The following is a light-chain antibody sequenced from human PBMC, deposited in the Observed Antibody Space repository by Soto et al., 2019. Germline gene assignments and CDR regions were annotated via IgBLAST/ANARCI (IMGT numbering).Light chain of an antibody. CDR2: DES. Sequence: EIVMTKSPATLSVSPGERATLSSRASQSVSRNLAWYQQKPGQPPRLLIYDESTRATGVPARFGGSGSGTEFTLTVSGLQSEDFAVYYCQQYGDWPPDTFGQGTKVEF. J-gene: IGKJ2*01. CDR3: QQYGDWPPDT. V-gene: IGKV3-15*01. CDR1: QSVSRN.